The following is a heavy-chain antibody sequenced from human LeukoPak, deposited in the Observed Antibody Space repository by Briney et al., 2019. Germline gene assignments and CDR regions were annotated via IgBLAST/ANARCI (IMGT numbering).Heavy chain of an antibody. V-gene: IGHV4-59*01. CDR1: GGSISSYS. CDR3: ARSVYWFDP. J-gene: IGHJ5*02. Sequence: PSETLSLTCTVSGGSISSYSWSWIRQPPGKGLEWIGYIYYSGSTNYNPSLKSRVTISVDTSKNQFSLKLSSVTAADTAVYYCARSVYWFDPWGQGTLVTVSS. CDR2: IYYSGST.